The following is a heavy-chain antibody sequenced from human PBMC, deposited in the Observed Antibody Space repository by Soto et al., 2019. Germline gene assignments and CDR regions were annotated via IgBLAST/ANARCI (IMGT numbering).Heavy chain of an antibody. D-gene: IGHD2-2*01. CDR3: ACRVGYCSSTSCYHYYYYGMDV. J-gene: IGHJ6*02. CDR2: ISGSGGST. V-gene: IGHV3-23*01. CDR1: GFTFSSYA. Sequence: GGSLRLSCAASGFTFSSYAMSWVRQAPGKGLEWVSAISGSGGSTYYADSVKGRFTISRDNSKNTLYLQMNSLRAEDTAVYYCACRVGYCSSTSCYHYYYYGMDVWGQGTTVTVSS.